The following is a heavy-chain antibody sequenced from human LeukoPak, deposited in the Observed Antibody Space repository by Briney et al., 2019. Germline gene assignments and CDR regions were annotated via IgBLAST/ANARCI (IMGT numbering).Heavy chain of an antibody. Sequence: SEILSLTCAVYGGSFSGHYWTWIRQPPGKGLEWIGEINHSGSTNYNPSLKSRVTISVDTSKNQFSLKVSSVTAADTAVYYCARGSIAVAGSFDYWGQGTLVTVSS. CDR2: INHSGST. V-gene: IGHV4-34*01. CDR3: ARGSIAVAGSFDY. CDR1: GGSFSGHY. D-gene: IGHD6-19*01. J-gene: IGHJ4*02.